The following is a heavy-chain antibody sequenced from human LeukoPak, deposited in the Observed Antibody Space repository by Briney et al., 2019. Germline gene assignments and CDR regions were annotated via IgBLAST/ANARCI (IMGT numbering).Heavy chain of an antibody. V-gene: IGHV4-38-2*02. Sequence: SETLSLTCTVSGGSISSYYWGWIRQPPGKGLEWIGSIYHSGSTYYNPSLKSRVTISVDTSKSQFSLKLSSVTAADTAVYYCARSAAAGMIFDYWGQGTLVTVSS. CDR3: ARSAAAGMIFDY. D-gene: IGHD6-13*01. J-gene: IGHJ4*02. CDR2: IYHSGST. CDR1: GGSISSYY.